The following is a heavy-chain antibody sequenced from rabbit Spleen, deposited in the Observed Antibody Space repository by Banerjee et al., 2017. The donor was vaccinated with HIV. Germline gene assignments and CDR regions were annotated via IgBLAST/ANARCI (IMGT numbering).Heavy chain of an antibody. Sequence: QEQLVESGGGLVQPGGTLTLTCTASGSDISSYNMGWVRQAPGKGLEWIACIDTSDGDTDYASWPKGRFTISKTSSTTVTLQMTSLTAADTATYFCARETSSGWGVVLYYFNLWGQGTLVTVS. CDR3: ARETSSGWGVVLYYFNL. D-gene: IGHD4-1*01. V-gene: IGHV1S45*01. CDR1: GSDISSYN. J-gene: IGHJ4*01. CDR2: IDTSDGDT.